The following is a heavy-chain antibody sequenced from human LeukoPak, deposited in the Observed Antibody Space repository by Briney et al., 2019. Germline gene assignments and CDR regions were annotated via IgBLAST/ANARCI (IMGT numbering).Heavy chain of an antibody. CDR3: ARHDDSPFYYDSSGYFIDY. CDR1: GGSFSGYY. CDR2: INHSGST. Sequence: SETLSLTCAVYGGSFSGYYWSWIRQPPGKGLEWIGEINHSGSTNYNPSLKSRVTISVDTSKNQFSLKLSSVTAADTAVYYCARHDDSPFYYDSSGYFIDYWGQGTLVTVSS. D-gene: IGHD3-22*01. V-gene: IGHV4-34*01. J-gene: IGHJ4*02.